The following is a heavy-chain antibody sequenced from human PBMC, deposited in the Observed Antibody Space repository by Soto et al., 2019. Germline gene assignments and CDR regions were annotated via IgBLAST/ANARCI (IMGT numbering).Heavy chain of an antibody. J-gene: IGHJ6*03. Sequence: SETLSLTCTVSGGSISSYYWSWIRQPPGKGLEWIGYIYYSGSTNYNPSLKSRVTISVDTSKNQFSLKLSSVTAADTAVYYCARVVVPEVAYYYYMDVWGKGTTVTVSS. CDR2: IYYSGST. CDR1: GGSISSYY. V-gene: IGHV4-59*01. CDR3: ARVVVPEVAYYYYMDV. D-gene: IGHD2-2*01.